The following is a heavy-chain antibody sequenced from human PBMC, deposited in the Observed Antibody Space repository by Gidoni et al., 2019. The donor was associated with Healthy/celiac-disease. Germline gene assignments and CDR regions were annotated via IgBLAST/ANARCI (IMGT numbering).Heavy chain of an antibody. D-gene: IGHD6-19*01. J-gene: IGHJ6*02. V-gene: IGHV4-34*01. CDR2: INHSGRN. CDR1: GWSFSVYY. CDR3: ARGSTVLPGGIEVGGTNYDYYGMDV. Sequence: QVQLHLWCAGLLKPSQTLSLTCAVYGWSFSVYYWSWIPQPPGKGLEWIGEINHSGRNNYNPSLKSRVTISVDTSKNQFSLKLSSVTDADTAVYYCARGSTVLPGGIEVGGTNYDYYGMDVWGQGTTVTVSS.